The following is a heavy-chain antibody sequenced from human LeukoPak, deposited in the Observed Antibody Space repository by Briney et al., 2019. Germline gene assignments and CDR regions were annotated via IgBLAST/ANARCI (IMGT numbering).Heavy chain of an antibody. D-gene: IGHD5-18*01. CDR3: VRGLSNAAMAFDF. V-gene: IGHV3-20*04. CDR1: GFDFDEYA. J-gene: IGHJ4*02. Sequence: PGGSLRLSCAASGFDFDEYAMAWVRQAPGKGLEWVSGPNWNGRSAGYADSVKGRFTVSRDNPKNSLSLQMNSLRAEDTALYYCVRGLSNAAMAFDFWGQGTLVTVSS. CDR2: PNWNGRSA.